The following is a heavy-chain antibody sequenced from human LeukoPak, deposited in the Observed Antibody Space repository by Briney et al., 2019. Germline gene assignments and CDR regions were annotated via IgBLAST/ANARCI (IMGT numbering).Heavy chain of an antibody. V-gene: IGHV4-39*07. CDR2: IYYSGST. Sequence: PSETLSLTCTVSGDSISSSSSYWGWIRQPPGEGLEWIGSIYYSGSTYYNTSLKSRVTISVDTSKNQFSLRLSSVTAADTAVYYCARETVKWCAFDIWGQGTMVTVSS. D-gene: IGHD2-8*01. CDR3: ARETVKWCAFDI. CDR1: GDSISSSSSY. J-gene: IGHJ3*02.